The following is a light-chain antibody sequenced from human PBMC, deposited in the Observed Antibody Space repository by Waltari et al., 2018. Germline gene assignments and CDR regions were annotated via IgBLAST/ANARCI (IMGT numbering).Light chain of an antibody. Sequence: EVVMTQSPATLSVSPGERASLSCRASQSIATNLAWYQQRPGQPPRLLVYDAPTRAPSIPARFKGSGSRTEFTLTISSLQSEDSAVYYCQQYNRWPPITFGQATRLEI. CDR3: QQYNRWPPIT. J-gene: IGKJ5*01. CDR2: DAP. V-gene: IGKV3-15*01. CDR1: QSIATN.